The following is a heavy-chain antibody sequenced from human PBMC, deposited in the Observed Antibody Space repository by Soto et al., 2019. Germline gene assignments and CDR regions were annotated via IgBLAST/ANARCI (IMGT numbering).Heavy chain of an antibody. V-gene: IGHV1-8*01. CDR3: ARGPTYYDFWSGVEYYYGMDV. CDR1: GYTFTSYD. J-gene: IGHJ6*02. D-gene: IGHD3-3*01. CDR2: MNPNRGNT. Sequence: QVQLVQSGAEVKKPGASVKVSCKASGYTFTSYDINWVRQATGQGLEWMGWMNPNRGNTGYAQKFQGRVTMTRNTSISTAYMELSSLRSEDTAVYYCARGPTYYDFWSGVEYYYGMDVWGQGTTVTVSS.